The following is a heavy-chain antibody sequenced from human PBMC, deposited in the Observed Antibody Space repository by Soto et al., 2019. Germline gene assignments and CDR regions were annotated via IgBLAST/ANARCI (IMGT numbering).Heavy chain of an antibody. Sequence: PGGSLRLSCAASGFTFDEFGMSWVRQVPGKGPEWVSSFNWNGNYIHYADSVRGRLTISRDNAKNTLYLQMNSLRAEDTAVYYCARDFYSDLYCGGDCYSPWFDPWGQGTLVTVSS. J-gene: IGHJ5*02. D-gene: IGHD2-21*01. CDR3: ARDFYSDLYCGGDCYSPWFDP. CDR1: GFTFDEFG. V-gene: IGHV3-20*04. CDR2: FNWNGNYI.